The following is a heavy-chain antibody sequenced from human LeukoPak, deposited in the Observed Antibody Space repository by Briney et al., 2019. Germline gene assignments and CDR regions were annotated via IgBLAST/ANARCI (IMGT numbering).Heavy chain of an antibody. CDR3: ASGYFHTYYYYYYYMDV. D-gene: IGHD3-22*01. Sequence: SVKVSFEASGGTFSSYAISWVRQAPGQRLEWMGGIIPIFGTANYAQKFQGRVTITADESTSTAYMELSSLRSEDTAVYYCASGYFHTYYYYYYYMDVWGKGTTVTISS. V-gene: IGHV1-69*13. CDR2: IIPIFGTA. CDR1: GGTFSSYA. J-gene: IGHJ6*03.